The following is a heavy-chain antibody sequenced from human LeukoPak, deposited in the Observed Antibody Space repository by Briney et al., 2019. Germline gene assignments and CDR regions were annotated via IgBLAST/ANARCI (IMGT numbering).Heavy chain of an antibody. CDR2: ISGSGDST. V-gene: IGHV3-23*01. D-gene: IGHD3-10*01. CDR1: GFTFSSYA. J-gene: IGHJ4*02. Sequence: GGSLTLSCAASGFTFSSYAMSWVRQAPGKGLEWVSAISGSGDSTYYADPVKGRFTISRDNSKNTLYLQMNSLRAEDTAVYYCANMVRGVIMNYWGQGTLVTVSS. CDR3: ANMVRGVIMNY.